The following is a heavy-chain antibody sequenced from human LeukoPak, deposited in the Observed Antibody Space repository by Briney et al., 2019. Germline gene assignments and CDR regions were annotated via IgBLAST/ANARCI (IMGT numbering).Heavy chain of an antibody. CDR3: ARSKYSGSYLWFDP. CDR1: GGSISSYY. V-gene: IGHV4-59*08. J-gene: IGHJ5*02. D-gene: IGHD1-26*01. Sequence: SETLSLTCTVSGGSISSYYWSWIRQPPGKGLEWIGYIYYNGSTNYNPSLKSRVAISVDTSKNQFSLKLSSATAADTAVYYCARSKYSGSYLWFDPWGQGTLVTVSS. CDR2: IYYNGST.